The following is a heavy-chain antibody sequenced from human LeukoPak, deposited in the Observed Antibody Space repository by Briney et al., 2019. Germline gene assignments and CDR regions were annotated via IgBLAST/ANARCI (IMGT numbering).Heavy chain of an antibody. J-gene: IGHJ6*02. CDR2: IYYSGST. CDR1: GGSISSYY. Sequence: PSETLSLTCTVSGGSISSYYWSWIRQPPGKGLEWIGYIYYSGSTNYNPSLKSRVTISVDTSKNQFSLKLSSVTAADTAVYYCARSYCSSTSCYAYYYHGMDVWGQGTTVTISS. CDR3: ARSYCSSTSCYAYYYHGMDV. D-gene: IGHD2-2*01. V-gene: IGHV4-59*08.